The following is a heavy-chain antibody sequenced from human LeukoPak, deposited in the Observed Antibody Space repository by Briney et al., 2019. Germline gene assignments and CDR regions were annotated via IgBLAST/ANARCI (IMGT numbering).Heavy chain of an antibody. CDR3: ARDDTHYGSSGSFYDAFDI. J-gene: IGHJ3*02. CDR1: GFTFRNYN. V-gene: IGHV3-21*01. Sequence: GGSLRLSCAASGFTFRNYNMHWVRQAPGKGLEWVSSISSSYISLNYADSVKGRFTISRDNARNSLYLQMNSLRAEDTAVYYCARDDTHYGSSGSFYDAFDIWGQGTMVTVSS. CDR2: ISSSYISL. D-gene: IGHD3-22*01.